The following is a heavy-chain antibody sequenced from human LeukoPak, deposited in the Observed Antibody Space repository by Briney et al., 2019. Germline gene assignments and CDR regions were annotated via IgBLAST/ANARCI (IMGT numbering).Heavy chain of an antibody. J-gene: IGHJ6*04. Sequence: SETLSLTCAVYGGSFSGYYWSWIRQPPGRGLEWIGEINHSGSTNYNPSLKSRVTLSVDTSKNQFSLKLSSVTAADTAVYYCARVVGRMDVWGKGTTVTVSS. CDR2: INHSGST. CDR1: GGSFSGYY. CDR3: ARVVGRMDV. V-gene: IGHV4-34*01.